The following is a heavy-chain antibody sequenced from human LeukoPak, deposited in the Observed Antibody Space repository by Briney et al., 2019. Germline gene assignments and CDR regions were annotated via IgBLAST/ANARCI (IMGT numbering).Heavy chain of an antibody. V-gene: IGHV1-2*02. CDR1: GYTFTDYY. J-gene: IGHJ4*02. CDR3: ARENTAMVLGGHFGY. D-gene: IGHD5-18*01. Sequence: GASVKVSCKASGYTFTDYYMHWVRQAPGQGLEWMGWINPHSGGTNYAQKFQGRVTMTRDTSISTAYMELSRLRSDDTAVYYCARENTAMVLGGHFGYWGQGTLVTVSS. CDR2: INPHSGGT.